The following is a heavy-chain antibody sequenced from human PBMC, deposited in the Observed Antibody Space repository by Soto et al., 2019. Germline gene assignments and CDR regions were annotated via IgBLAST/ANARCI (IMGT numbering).Heavy chain of an antibody. CDR2: MNPGSGKT. CDR1: GYTFINYD. Sequence: QVQLVQSGAEVKEPGASVRVSCKASGYTFINYDISWVRQATGQGLEWMGWMNPGSGKTGYANKFQGRVTMTRDATSTTAHLELSSLTSEDTAVYYCAGMASFGTLNWFDPWGQGTLVSVAS. J-gene: IGHJ5*02. D-gene: IGHD3-16*01. V-gene: IGHV1-8*02. CDR3: AGMASFGTLNWFDP.